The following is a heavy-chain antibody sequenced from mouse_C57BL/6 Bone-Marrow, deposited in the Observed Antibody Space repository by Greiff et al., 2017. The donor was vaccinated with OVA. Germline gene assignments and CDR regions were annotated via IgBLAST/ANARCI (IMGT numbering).Heavy chain of an antibody. J-gene: IGHJ4*01. CDR3: TTFDGYYDRAMDY. CDR2: IDPENGDT. Sequence: VQLQQSGAELVRPGASVKLSCTASGFNIKDDYMHWVKQRPEQGLEWIGWIDPENGDTEYASKFQGKATITADTSSNTAYLQLSSLTSEDTAVYYCTTFDGYYDRAMDYWGQGTSVTVSS. D-gene: IGHD2-3*01. CDR1: GFNIKDDY. V-gene: IGHV14-4*01.